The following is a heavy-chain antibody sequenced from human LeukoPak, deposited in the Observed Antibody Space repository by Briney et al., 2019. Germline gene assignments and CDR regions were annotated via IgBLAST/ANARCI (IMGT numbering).Heavy chain of an antibody. CDR2: INPNSGGT. V-gene: IGHV1-2*02. Sequence: ASVKVSCKASGYTFTGYYMHWVRQAPGQGLEWMGWINPNSGGTNYAQKFQGRVTMTRDTSISTAYMELSRLRSDDTAVYYCARAPDVDTAMVTGSLDYWGQGTLVTVSS. J-gene: IGHJ4*02. CDR3: ARAPDVDTAMVTGSLDY. CDR1: GYTFTGYY. D-gene: IGHD5-18*01.